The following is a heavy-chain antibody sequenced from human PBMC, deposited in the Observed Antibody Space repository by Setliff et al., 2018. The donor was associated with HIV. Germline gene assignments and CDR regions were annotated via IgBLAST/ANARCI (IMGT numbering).Heavy chain of an antibody. Sequence: ETLSLTCNVSGGSISSSSFYWAWLRQPPGKEPEWIASIYYNTRTYYNLSLRSRVTISVDTSKNLFSLKMTSVTAADTAVYYCAGNQNWNGYAFPYIDVWGKGTTVTV. CDR2: IYYNTRT. CDR1: GGSISSSSFY. J-gene: IGHJ6*03. CDR3: AGNQNWNGYAFPYIDV. V-gene: IGHV4-39*02. D-gene: IGHD3-3*01.